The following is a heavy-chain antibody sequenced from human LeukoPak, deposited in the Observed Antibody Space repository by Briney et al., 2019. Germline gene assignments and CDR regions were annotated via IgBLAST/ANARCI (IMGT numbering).Heavy chain of an antibody. V-gene: IGHV7-4-1*02. CDR3: ARGLQRIVGATANY. CDR2: INTNTGNP. D-gene: IGHD1-26*01. Sequence: ASVKVSCKASGYTFTSYGYSWVRQAPGQGLEWMGWINTNTGNPTYAQGFTGRFVFSLDTSVSTAYLQISSLKAEDTAVYYCARGLQRIVGATANYWGQGTLVTVSS. J-gene: IGHJ4*02. CDR1: GYTFTSYG.